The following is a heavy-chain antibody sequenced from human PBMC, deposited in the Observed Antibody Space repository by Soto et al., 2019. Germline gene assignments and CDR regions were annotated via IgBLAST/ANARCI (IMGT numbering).Heavy chain of an antibody. CDR2: ISGSGGST. V-gene: IGHV3-23*01. CDR3: AKAYDFWSGFDWFDP. J-gene: IGHJ5*02. D-gene: IGHD3-3*01. CDR1: GFTFSSYA. Sequence: PGGSLRLSCAASGFTFSSYAMSWVRQAPGKGLEWVSAISGSGGSTYYADSVKGRFTISRDNSKNTLYLQMNSLRAEDTAVYYCAKAYDFWSGFDWFDPWGQGTLVTVSS.